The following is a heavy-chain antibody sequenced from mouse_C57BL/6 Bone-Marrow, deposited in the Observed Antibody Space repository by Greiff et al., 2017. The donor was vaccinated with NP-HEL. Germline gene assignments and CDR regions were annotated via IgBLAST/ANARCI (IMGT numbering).Heavy chain of an antibody. J-gene: IGHJ3*01. D-gene: IGHD2-3*01. CDR2: INPNNGGT. CDR3: ARNDGYYWFAY. CDR1: GYTFTDYY. Sequence: EVQLQQSGPELVKPGASVKISCKASGYTFTDYYMNWVKQSHGKSLEWIGDINPNNGGTSYNQKFKGKATLTVDKSSSTAYMELRSLTSEDSAVYYCARNDGYYWFAYWGQGTLVTVSA. V-gene: IGHV1-26*01.